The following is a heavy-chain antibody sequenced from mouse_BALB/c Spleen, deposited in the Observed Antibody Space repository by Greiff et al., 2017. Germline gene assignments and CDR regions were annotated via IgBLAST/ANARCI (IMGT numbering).Heavy chain of an antibody. CDR2: INPSSGYT. CDR1: GYTFTSYT. D-gene: IGHD2-4*01. V-gene: IGHV1-4*02. J-gene: IGHJ2*01. Sequence: VKLQESAAELARPGASVKMSCKASGYTFTSYTMHWVKQRPGQGLEWIGYINPSSGYTEYNQKFKDKTTLTADKSSSTAYMQLSSLTSEDSAVYDCAREGDYERGGYFDYWGQGTTLTVSS. CDR3: AREGDYERGGYFDY.